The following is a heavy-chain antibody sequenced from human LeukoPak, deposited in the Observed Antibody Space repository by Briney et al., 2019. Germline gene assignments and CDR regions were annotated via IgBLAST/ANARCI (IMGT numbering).Heavy chain of an antibody. Sequence: ASVKVSCKASGYTFTRYDINWVRQATGQVLEWMGWMKPNSGKTGYAQKFQGRVTMTRHTSISTAYMQLSSLRSEDTAVYYCARGSRRSWFAPWGQGTLVTVSS. CDR1: GYTFTRYD. V-gene: IGHV1-8*01. CDR2: MKPNSGKT. J-gene: IGHJ5*02. CDR3: ARGSRRSWFAP.